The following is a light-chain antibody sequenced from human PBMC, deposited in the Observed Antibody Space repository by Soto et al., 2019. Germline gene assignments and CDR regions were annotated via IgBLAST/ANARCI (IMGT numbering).Light chain of an antibody. J-gene: IGKJ4*01. CDR2: AAS. V-gene: IGKV1-39*01. CDR1: QSISSY. Sequence: DIQMTQSPSSLSASVGDRVIITFRASQSISSYLNWYQHKAGKAPKLLIYAASSLQSGVTSRFSGSGSGTDFTITISSLQPEDFANYYCQHSQTTHCTLGGGTKV. CDR3: QHSQTTHCT.